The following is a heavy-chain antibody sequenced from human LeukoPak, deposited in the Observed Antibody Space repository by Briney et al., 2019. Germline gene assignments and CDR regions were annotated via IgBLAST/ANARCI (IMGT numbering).Heavy chain of an antibody. CDR3: ASLLDSLNWFDP. J-gene: IGHJ5*02. CDR1: GGSISSGGYS. CDR2: IYHSGST. V-gene: IGHV4-30-2*01. Sequence: SETLSLTCAVSGGSISSGGYSWSWIRQPPGKGLEWIGYIYHSGSTCYNPSLKSRVTISVDRSKNQFSLKLSSVTAADTAVYYCASLLDSLNWFDPWGQGTLVTVSS. D-gene: IGHD3-9*01.